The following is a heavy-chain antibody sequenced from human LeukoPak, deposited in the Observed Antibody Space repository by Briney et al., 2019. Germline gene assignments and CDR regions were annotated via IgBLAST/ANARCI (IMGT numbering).Heavy chain of an antibody. J-gene: IGHJ6*03. CDR3: ARDRRVTTGYYYMDV. V-gene: IGHV3-23*01. CDR1: GFTFSSYA. Sequence: PGGSLRLSCAASGFTFSSYAMSWVRQVPGKGLEWVSAISGSGGSTYYADSVKGRFTISRDNSKNTLYLQMNSLRAEDTAVYYCARDRRVTTGYYYMDVWGKGTTVTISS. D-gene: IGHD4-11*01. CDR2: ISGSGGST.